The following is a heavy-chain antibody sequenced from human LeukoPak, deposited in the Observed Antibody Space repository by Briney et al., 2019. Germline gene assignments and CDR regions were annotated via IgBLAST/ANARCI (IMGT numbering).Heavy chain of an antibody. CDR3: ARGEQWLVSGYFDY. J-gene: IGHJ4*02. CDR1: GFTFSSYG. D-gene: IGHD6-19*01. V-gene: IGHV3-30*03. Sequence: GGSLRLSCAASGFTFSSYGMHWVRQAPGKGLEWVAVVSYDGSDKYYADSVKGRFTISRDTSKNTLYLQMNSLRPEDTAVYYCARGEQWLVSGYFDYWGQGTPVTVSS. CDR2: VSYDGSDK.